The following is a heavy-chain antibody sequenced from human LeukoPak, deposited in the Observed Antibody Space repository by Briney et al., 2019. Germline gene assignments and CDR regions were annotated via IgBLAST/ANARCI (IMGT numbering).Heavy chain of an antibody. CDR2: ISSSSSYI. CDR3: AAYSGSDY. Sequence: GGSLRLSCAASGFTFSSYAMSWVRQAPGKGLEWVSSISSSSSYIYYADSVKGRFTISRDNAKNSLYLQMNSLRAEDTAVYYCAAYSGSDYWGQGTLVTVSS. V-gene: IGHV3-21*01. J-gene: IGHJ4*02. CDR1: GFTFSSYA. D-gene: IGHD1-26*01.